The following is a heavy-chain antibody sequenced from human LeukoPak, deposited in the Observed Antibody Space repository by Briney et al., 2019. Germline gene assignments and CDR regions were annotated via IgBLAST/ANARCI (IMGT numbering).Heavy chain of an antibody. CDR2: ISSISSYI. D-gene: IGHD3-3*01. J-gene: IGHJ4*02. Sequence: PGGSLRLSCAASGFTFSSYSMNWVRQAPGKGLDWVSSISSISSYIYYADSVKGRFTISRDNAKISLYLQMNSVRAEDTAVYYCARATDKDYFWSGYLSSQLFDYWGQGTLVTVSS. CDR3: ARATDKDYFWSGYLSSQLFDY. CDR1: GFTFSSYS. V-gene: IGHV3-21*01.